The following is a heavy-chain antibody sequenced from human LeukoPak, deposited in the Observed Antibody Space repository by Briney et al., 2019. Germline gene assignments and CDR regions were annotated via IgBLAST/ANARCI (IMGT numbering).Heavy chain of an antibody. Sequence: GGSLRLSCAASGFTFSSYAMSWVRQAPGKGLEWVSAISGSGGSTYYADSVKGRFTISRDNSKNTLYLQMNSLRAKDTAVYYCAKDPGSGYYYFDYWGQGTLVTVSS. CDR1: GFTFSSYA. D-gene: IGHD3-22*01. CDR2: ISGSGGST. J-gene: IGHJ4*02. V-gene: IGHV3-23*01. CDR3: AKDPGSGYYYFDY.